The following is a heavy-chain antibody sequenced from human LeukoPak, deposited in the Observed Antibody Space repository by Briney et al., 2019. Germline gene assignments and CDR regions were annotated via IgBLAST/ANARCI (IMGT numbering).Heavy chain of an antibody. Sequence: GESLKISCKGSGYSFTSYWIGWVRQMPGKGLEWMGIIYPGDSDTRYSPSFQGQVTISADKSISTAYLQWSSLKGSDTAMYYCARRALYGDYVHWYFDLWGRGTLVTVSS. D-gene: IGHD4-17*01. V-gene: IGHV5-51*01. CDR1: GYSFTSYW. CDR3: ARRALYGDYVHWYFDL. J-gene: IGHJ2*01. CDR2: IYPGDSDT.